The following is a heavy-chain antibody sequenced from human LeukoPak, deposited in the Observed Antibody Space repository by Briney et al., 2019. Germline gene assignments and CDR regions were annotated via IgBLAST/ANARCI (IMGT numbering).Heavy chain of an antibody. CDR1: GGSFSGYY. J-gene: IGHJ4*02. Sequence: SETLSLTCAVYGGSFSGYYWSWIRQPPGKGLEWIGEINHSGNTNYNPSLKSRVTISVDTSKNQFSLKLSSVTAADTAVYYCARGSVTTLDYWGQGTLVTVSS. V-gene: IGHV4-34*01. CDR3: ARGSVTTLDY. CDR2: INHSGNT. D-gene: IGHD3-22*01.